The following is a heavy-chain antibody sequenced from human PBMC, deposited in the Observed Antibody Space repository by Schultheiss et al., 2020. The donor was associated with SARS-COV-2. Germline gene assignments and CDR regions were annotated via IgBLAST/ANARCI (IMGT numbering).Heavy chain of an antibody. CDR3: AANVGRGSYFDY. D-gene: IGHD1-26*01. V-gene: IGHV4-34*01. J-gene: IGHJ4*02. CDR1: GGSFSGYY. CDR2: INHSGST. Sequence: SQTLSLTCAVYGGSFSGYYWSWIRQPPGKGLEWIGEINHSGSTNYNPSLKSRVTISVDTSKNQFSLQLNSLTAADTAVYFCAANVGRGSYFDYWGQGTLVTVSS.